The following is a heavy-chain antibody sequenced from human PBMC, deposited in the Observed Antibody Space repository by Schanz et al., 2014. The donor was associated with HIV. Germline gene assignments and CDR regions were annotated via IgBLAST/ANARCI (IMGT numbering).Heavy chain of an antibody. Sequence: QVQLVESGGGVVQPGRSLRLSCAASGFNINSYGMHWVRQAPGKGLEWVAVTSYDGTNKHYADSVKGRFTISRDNSKNTVYLQAKSLRPEDTAVYYCAKDRNQYDSRYIGKGNYYYYYGMDVWGQGTTVTVSS. V-gene: IGHV3-30*18. CDR1: GFNINSYG. D-gene: IGHD3-22*01. CDR3: AKDRNQYDSRYIGKGNYYYYYGMDV. J-gene: IGHJ6*02. CDR2: TSYDGTNK.